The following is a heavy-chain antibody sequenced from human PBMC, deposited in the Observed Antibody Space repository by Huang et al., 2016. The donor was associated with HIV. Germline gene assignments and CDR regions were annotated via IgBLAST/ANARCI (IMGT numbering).Heavy chain of an antibody. Sequence: QLQLQGSGPGLVKPSETLSLTCTVSGGSITSSSYYWGWIRQPPGKGLEWVGSIYYSGSTDYNPSLKCRVTLSVDTSKTQFSRKLSSVTAADTAVYYCARHFSYYDSSGYTPWDAFDIWGQGTMVTVSS. V-gene: IGHV4-39*01. D-gene: IGHD3-22*01. CDR2: IYYSGST. J-gene: IGHJ3*02. CDR3: ARHFSYYDSSGYTPWDAFDI. CDR1: GGSITSSSYY.